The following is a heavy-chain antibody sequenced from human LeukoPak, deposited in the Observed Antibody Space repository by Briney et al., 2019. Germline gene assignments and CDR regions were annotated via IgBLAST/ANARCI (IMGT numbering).Heavy chain of an antibody. CDR1: GYTFTNYY. Sequence: ASVKVSCKASGYTFTNYYIQWVRQAPGQGLEWMGWINPNSGGTNYAQKFQGRVTMTRDTSISTAYMELSRLRSDDTAVYYCARGDMTTVTTLYYYFDYWGQGTLVTVSS. CDR3: ARGDMTTVTTLYYYFDY. D-gene: IGHD4-17*01. J-gene: IGHJ4*02. V-gene: IGHV1-2*02. CDR2: INPNSGGT.